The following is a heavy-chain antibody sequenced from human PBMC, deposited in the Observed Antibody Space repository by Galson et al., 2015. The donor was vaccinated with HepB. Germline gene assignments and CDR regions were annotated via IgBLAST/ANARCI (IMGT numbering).Heavy chain of an antibody. J-gene: IGHJ4*02. CDR3: ASAGDGYNYYFDY. D-gene: IGHD5-24*01. CDR1: GGTFSSYA. Sequence: SVKVSCKASGGTFSSYAISWVRQAPGQGLEWMGGIIPIFGTANYAQKFQGRVTITADESTSTAYMELSSLRSEDTAVYYCASAGDGYNYYFDYWGQGTLVTVSS. V-gene: IGHV1-69*13. CDR2: IIPIFGTA.